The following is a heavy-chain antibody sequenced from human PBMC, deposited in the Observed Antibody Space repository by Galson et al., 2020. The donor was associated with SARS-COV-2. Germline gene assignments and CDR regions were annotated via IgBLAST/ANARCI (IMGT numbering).Heavy chain of an antibody. J-gene: IGHJ4*02. CDR3: AKEVDYYGSGSYYSDY. D-gene: IGHD3-10*01. V-gene: IGHV3-30*18. CDR1: GFTFSSYG. Sequence: GGSLRLSCAASGFTFSSYGMHWVRQAPGKGLEWVAVISYDGSNKYYADSVKGRFTISRDNSKNTLYLQMNSLRAEDTAVYYCAKEVDYYGSGSYYSDYWGQGTLVTVSS. CDR2: ISYDGSNK.